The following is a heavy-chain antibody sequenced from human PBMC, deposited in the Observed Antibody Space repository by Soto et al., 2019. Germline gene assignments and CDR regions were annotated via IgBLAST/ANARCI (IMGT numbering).Heavy chain of an antibody. J-gene: IGHJ6*02. CDR1: GYTFTSYY. D-gene: IGHD5-18*01. CDR2: INPSGGST. V-gene: IGHV1-46*01. CDR3: AREWPVEIQLWFEPKYYYGMDV. Sequence: PSVKVSCKASGYTFTSYYMHWVRQAPGQGLEWMGIINPSGGSTSYAQKFQGRVTMTRDTSTSTVYMELSSLRSEDTAVYYCAREWPVEIQLWFEPKYYYGMDVWGQGPTVTVSS.